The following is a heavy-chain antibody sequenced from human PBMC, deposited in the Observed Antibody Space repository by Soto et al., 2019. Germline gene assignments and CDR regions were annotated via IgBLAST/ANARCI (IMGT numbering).Heavy chain of an antibody. Sequence: TSETLSLTCTVSGGPISGFYWTWIRQPPGKGLEWLAYIHYTGTATFNPSLKXRXTMXXXXSENQVSLKLTSVTAADTAMYYCARGLDSSAWFFTLWGQGTLVTVSS. CDR3: ARGLDSSAWFFTL. CDR2: IHYTGTA. J-gene: IGHJ4*02. V-gene: IGHV4-59*01. D-gene: IGHD6-19*01. CDR1: GGPISGFY.